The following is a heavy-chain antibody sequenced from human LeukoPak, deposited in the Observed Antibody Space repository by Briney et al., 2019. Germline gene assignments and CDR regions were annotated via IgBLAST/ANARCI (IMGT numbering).Heavy chain of an antibody. CDR2: IYYSGGT. Sequence: SETLSLTCTVSGGSISSYYWSWIRQPPGKGLEWIGYIYYSGGTNYNPSLKSRVTISVDTSKNQFSLKLSSVTAADAAVYYCARTTEGGYSYGYFYYYYMDVWGKGTTVTISS. V-gene: IGHV4-59*01. J-gene: IGHJ6*03. CDR1: GGSISSYY. D-gene: IGHD5-18*01. CDR3: ARTTEGGYSYGYFYYYYMDV.